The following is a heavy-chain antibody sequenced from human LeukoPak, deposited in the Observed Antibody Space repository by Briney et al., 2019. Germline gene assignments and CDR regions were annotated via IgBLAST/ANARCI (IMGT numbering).Heavy chain of an antibody. CDR2: IYPGDSDT. CDR3: AIPSYYYDSSGYYYGHAFDI. D-gene: IGHD3-22*01. Sequence: GESLKISCKGSGYNFTSYWIAWVRQMPGKGLEWMGIIYPGDSDTRYSPSFQGQVTISADKSISTAYLQWSSLKASDTAMYYCAIPSYYYDSSGYYYGHAFDIWGQGTMVTVSS. J-gene: IGHJ3*02. CDR1: GYNFTSYW. V-gene: IGHV5-51*01.